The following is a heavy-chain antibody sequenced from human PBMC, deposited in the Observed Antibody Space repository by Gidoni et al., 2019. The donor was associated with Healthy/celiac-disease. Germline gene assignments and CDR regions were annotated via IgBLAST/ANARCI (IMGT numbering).Heavy chain of an antibody. Sequence: QVQLQESRAGLVKPSPTLSLTCTVSGCPIPSGGYYWSWIRQHPGKGLEWIGYIYYSGSTYYNPSLKSRVTISVDTSKNQFSLKLSSGTAADTAVYYCARDTAAGNDYWGQGTLVTVSS. D-gene: IGHD6-13*01. CDR3: ARDTAAGNDY. J-gene: IGHJ4*02. CDR2: IYYSGST. V-gene: IGHV4-31*03. CDR1: GCPIPSGGYY.